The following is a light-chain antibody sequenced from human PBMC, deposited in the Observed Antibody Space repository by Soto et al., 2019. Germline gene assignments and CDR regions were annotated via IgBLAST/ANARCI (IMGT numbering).Light chain of an antibody. CDR3: QQYNSYSGT. CDR1: QSISSW. Sequence: GDRVPITCRASQSISSWLAWYQQKPGKAPKLLIYKASSLESGVPSRFSGSGSGTEFTLTISSLQPDDFATYYCQQYNSYSGTFGQGTKVDI. V-gene: IGKV1-5*03. J-gene: IGKJ1*01. CDR2: KAS.